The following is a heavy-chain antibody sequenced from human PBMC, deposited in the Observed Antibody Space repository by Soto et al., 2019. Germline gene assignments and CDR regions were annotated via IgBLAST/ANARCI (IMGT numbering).Heavy chain of an antibody. CDR3: AKSRGSGSFYFFFDMDV. V-gene: IGHV3-23*01. D-gene: IGHD3-10*01. CDR2: IDAHLNFT. J-gene: IGHJ6*02. Sequence: PGGSLRLSCVASGFNMKIHAMSWVRQAPGKGLEWVSAIDAHLNFTYYADSVKGRFTISRDISKNTLYLHMSSLRAEDTALYYCAKSRGSGSFYFFFDMDVWGQGTTVTVSS. CDR1: GFNMKIHA.